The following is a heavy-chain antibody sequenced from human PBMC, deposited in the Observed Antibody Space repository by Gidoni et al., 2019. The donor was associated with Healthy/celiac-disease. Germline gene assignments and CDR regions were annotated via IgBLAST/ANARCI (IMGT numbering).Heavy chain of an antibody. J-gene: IGHJ6*02. Sequence: QGQLVESGGGVVQHGRSLRLSCAASGFTFSSYGMHWVRQAPGKGLELVAVIWYDGSNKDYADSVKGRFTISRDNSKNTLYLQMNSLRAEDTAVYYCARVQKIAAAGTLYYYYYGMDVWGQGTTVTVSS. V-gene: IGHV3-33*01. D-gene: IGHD6-13*01. CDR1: GFTFSSYG. CDR2: IWYDGSNK. CDR3: ARVQKIAAAGTLYYYYYGMDV.